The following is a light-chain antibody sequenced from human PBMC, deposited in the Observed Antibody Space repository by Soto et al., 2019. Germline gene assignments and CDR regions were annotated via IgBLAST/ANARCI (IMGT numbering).Light chain of an antibody. CDR3: HQYGGSLPYT. V-gene: IGKV3D-20*01. CDR2: DAS. Sequence: EIVLTQSPVTLSLSPGESATLSCGASQSITNNYLAWYQQRPGLAPRRLIYDASTMATGIPDRFGGSGSGTDFTLTISRLEPEDFPVYYCHQYGGSLPYTFGQGTKLEIK. CDR1: QSITNNY. J-gene: IGKJ2*01.